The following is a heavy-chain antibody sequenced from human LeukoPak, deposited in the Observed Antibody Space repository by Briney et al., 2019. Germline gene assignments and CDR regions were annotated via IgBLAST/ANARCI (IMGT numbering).Heavy chain of an antibody. Sequence: SQTLSLTCAVSGGSISSGGYSWSWIRQPPGKGLEWIGYIYHSGSTYYNPSLKSRVTISVDRSKNQFSLKLSSVTVADTAVYYCARGRTTVVTPYYFDYWGQGTLVTVSS. CDR2: IYHSGST. CDR3: ARGRTTVVTPYYFDY. CDR1: GGSISSGGYS. V-gene: IGHV4-30-2*01. J-gene: IGHJ4*02. D-gene: IGHD4-23*01.